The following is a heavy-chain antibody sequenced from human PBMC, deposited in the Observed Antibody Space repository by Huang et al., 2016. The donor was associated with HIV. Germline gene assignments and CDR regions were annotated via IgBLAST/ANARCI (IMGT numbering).Heavy chain of an antibody. CDR2: IYYRGGP. J-gene: IGHJ6*03. CDR1: GGSIRSSDYH. CDR3: ARHREGRVAYYSGSGSHLNYMDV. V-gene: IGHV4-39*01. D-gene: IGHD3-10*01. Sequence: QLLLQESGPGLVKPSEALALTCAVSGGSIRSSDYHWGWIRQPPGKGLGWIGRIYYRGGPQDDPARTRRVAIAVDTSKNRICLTLTSMTDADTAVSYGARHREGRVAYYSGSGSHLNYMDVWGRGRTGVVSS.